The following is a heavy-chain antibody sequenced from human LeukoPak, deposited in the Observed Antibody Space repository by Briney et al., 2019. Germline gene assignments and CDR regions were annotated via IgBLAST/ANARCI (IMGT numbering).Heavy chain of an antibody. D-gene: IGHD5-18*01. CDR2: IYYSQNT. J-gene: IGHJ4*02. CDR3: ASPRGFSYGYFDY. CDR1: GGSISSSSAY. Sequence: SETLSLTCTVSGGSISSSSAYWGWIRQPPGKGLEWIGSIYYSQNTYYNPSLKSRVTISADTSKNQFSLTLGSVSATDTAVYYCASPRGFSYGYFDYWGQGTLVTVSS. V-gene: IGHV4-39*01.